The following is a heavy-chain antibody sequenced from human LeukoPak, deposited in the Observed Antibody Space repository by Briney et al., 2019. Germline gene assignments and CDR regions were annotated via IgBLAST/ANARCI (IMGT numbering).Heavy chain of an antibody. V-gene: IGHV3-30*04. CDR1: GFTFSSYA. CDR2: ISYDGSNK. Sequence: GGSLRLSCAASGFTFSSYAMHWVRQAPGKGLEWVAVISYDGSNKYYADSVKGRFTISRDNSKNTLYLQMNSLRAEDTAVYYCAREPPYYYDSSGYWTFFDYWGQGTLVTVSS. D-gene: IGHD3-22*01. CDR3: AREPPYYYDSSGYWTFFDY. J-gene: IGHJ4*02.